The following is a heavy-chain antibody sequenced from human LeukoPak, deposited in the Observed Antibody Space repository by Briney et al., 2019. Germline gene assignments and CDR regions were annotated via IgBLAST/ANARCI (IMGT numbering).Heavy chain of an antibody. CDR1: GGSFSGYY. CDR2: INHSGST. D-gene: IGHD2-15*01. V-gene: IGHV4-34*01. CDR3: ARVTCSGGSCYSWTDYYYYYMDV. J-gene: IGHJ6*03. Sequence: SETLSLTCAVYGGSFSGYYWSWIRQPPGKGLEWIGEINHSGSTNYNPSLKSRVTISVDTSKNQFSLKLSSVTAADTAVYYCARVTCSGGSCYSWTDYYYYYMDVWGKGTTVTVSS.